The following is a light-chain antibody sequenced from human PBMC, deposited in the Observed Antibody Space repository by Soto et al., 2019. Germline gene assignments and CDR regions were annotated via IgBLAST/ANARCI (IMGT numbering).Light chain of an antibody. CDR1: QSVTNSY. J-gene: IGKJ3*01. Sequence: IVLTQSPATLSLSPGERATLSCGASQSVTNSYLAWYQQKPGLAPRLLIYDASSRATGIPDRFNGSGSGTDFTLTISRLEPEDFAVYYCQQYGSSLFTSGPGTKVDIK. V-gene: IGKV3D-20*01. CDR3: QQYGSSLFT. CDR2: DAS.